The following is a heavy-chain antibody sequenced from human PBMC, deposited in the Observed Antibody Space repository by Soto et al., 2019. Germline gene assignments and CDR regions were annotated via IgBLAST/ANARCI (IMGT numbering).Heavy chain of an antibody. J-gene: IGHJ6*02. CDR1: GGSISSGGYY. V-gene: IGHV4-31*03. CDR3: ARGIVATIYHSHGMDV. D-gene: IGHD5-12*01. Sequence: SETLSLTCTVSGGSISSGGYYWSWIRQHPGKGLEWIGYIYYSGSTYYNPSLKSRVTISVDTSKNQFSLKLSSVTAADTAVYYCARGIVATIYHSHGMDVWGQGTTVTVSS. CDR2: IYYSGST.